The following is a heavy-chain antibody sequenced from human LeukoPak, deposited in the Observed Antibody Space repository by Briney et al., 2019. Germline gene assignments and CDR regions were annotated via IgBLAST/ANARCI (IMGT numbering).Heavy chain of an antibody. CDR2: INHSGST. Sequence: SETLSLTCTVSGYSISSGYYWSWIRQPPGKGLEWIGEINHSGSTNYNPSLKSRVTISVDTSKNQFSLKLSSVTAADTAVYYCARGTYTVTTDAFDIWGQGTMVTVSS. CDR3: ARGTYTVTTDAFDI. CDR1: GYSISSGYY. J-gene: IGHJ3*02. D-gene: IGHD4-17*01. V-gene: IGHV4-38-2*02.